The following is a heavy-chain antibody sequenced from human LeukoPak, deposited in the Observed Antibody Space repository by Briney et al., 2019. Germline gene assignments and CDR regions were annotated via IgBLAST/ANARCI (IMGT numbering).Heavy chain of an antibody. Sequence: SETLSLTCTVSADSIVSFHWSWIRRSAGKGLEWIGRVFHSGTTKNPSLKSRVTMSLDTSKNLLSLTMTSVTAADTAVYYCARDAHYYGFFHWGQGTLVTVSS. CDR2: VFHSGTT. V-gene: IGHV4-4*07. CDR1: ADSIVSFH. D-gene: IGHD3-10*01. CDR3: ARDAHYYGFFH. J-gene: IGHJ4*02.